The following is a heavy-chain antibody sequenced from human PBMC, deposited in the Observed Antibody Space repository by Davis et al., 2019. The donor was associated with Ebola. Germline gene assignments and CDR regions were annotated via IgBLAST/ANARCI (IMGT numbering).Heavy chain of an antibody. J-gene: IGHJ4*02. Sequence: GESLKISCKGSGYSFTSYWIGWVRQMPGKGLEWMGIIFPSDSDTRYSPSFQGQVTISADKSINTAYLQWSSLQVSDAAIYYCARGDFLAAAGYYFDYWGQGTLVTVSS. CDR2: IFPSDSDT. D-gene: IGHD6-13*01. V-gene: IGHV5-51*01. CDR3: ARGDFLAAAGYYFDY. CDR1: GYSFTSYW.